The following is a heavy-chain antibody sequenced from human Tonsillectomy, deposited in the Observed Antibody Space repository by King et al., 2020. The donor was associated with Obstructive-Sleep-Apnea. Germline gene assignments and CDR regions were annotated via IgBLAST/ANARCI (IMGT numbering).Heavy chain of an antibody. Sequence: QLKESGPGLVKPSETLSLTCTVSGASISNYYWSWIRQPPGKGLEWIGYMYYSGNTNFNPSLKSRVTISADTSKIQLSLRLSSVTAADTAVYYCARHRGVEDYGGYGDYFDYWGQGTLVTVSS. J-gene: IGHJ4*02. CDR1: GASISNYY. V-gene: IGHV4-59*08. CDR3: ARHRGVEDYGGYGDYFDY. D-gene: IGHD5-12*01. CDR2: MYYSGNT.